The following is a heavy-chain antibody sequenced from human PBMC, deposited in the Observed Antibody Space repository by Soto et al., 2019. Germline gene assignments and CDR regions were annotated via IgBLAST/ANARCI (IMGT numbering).Heavy chain of an antibody. Sequence: EVLLEESGGGLVQPGGSLRLSCAASGFSFISYSMNWVRKTPGKGLEWISYISSSGSTIYYADSVKGRFTISRDSAKNSLYLHMNSLRVEDTAVYYCARDLGGGYGDSPFGYWGQGTLVTVSS. CDR3: ARDLGGGYGDSPFGY. V-gene: IGHV3-48*01. CDR2: ISSSGSTI. J-gene: IGHJ4*02. CDR1: GFSFISYS. D-gene: IGHD4-17*01.